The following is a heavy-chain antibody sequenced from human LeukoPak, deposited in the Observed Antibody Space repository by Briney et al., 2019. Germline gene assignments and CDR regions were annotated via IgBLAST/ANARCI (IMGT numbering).Heavy chain of an antibody. CDR3: AKGSGYYPEGSDY. Sequence: GGSLRLSCAASGFTVSSNYMSWVRQAPGKGLEWVSGISGSGGSTYYADSVKGRFTISRDNSKNTLYLQMNSLRAEDTAVYYCAKGSGYYPEGSDYWGQGTLVTVPS. V-gene: IGHV3-23*01. CDR2: ISGSGGST. D-gene: IGHD3-22*01. J-gene: IGHJ4*02. CDR1: GFTVSSNY.